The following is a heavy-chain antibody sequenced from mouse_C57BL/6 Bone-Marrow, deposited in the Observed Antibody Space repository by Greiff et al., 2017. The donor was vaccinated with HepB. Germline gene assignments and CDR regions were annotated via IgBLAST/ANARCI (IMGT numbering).Heavy chain of an antibody. CDR1: GFTFSDYG. J-gene: IGHJ3*01. D-gene: IGHD4-1*01. CDR2: ISNLAYSI. Sequence: EVQLVESGGGLVQPGGSLKLSCAASGFTFSDYGMAWVRQAPRKGPEWVAFISNLAYSIYYADTVTGRFTISRENAKNTLYLEMSSLRSEDTAMYYCARGVNWDVDFAYWGQGTLVTVSA. V-gene: IGHV5-15*01. CDR3: ARGVNWDVDFAY.